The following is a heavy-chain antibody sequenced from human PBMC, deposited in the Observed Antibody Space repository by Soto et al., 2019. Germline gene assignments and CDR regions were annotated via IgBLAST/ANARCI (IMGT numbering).Heavy chain of an antibody. V-gene: IGHV3-74*01. CDR2: INDYGTTI. D-gene: IGHD1-1*01. Sequence: EVQLVESGGGLVQPGASLRLSCAASGCNLGSYCMHWVRQAPGKGLVWISRINDYGTTINYAESVEGSFTISGDDAKSEVYLQMNNLRAEDTAVYYCARGGLEPFDYWGQGALVTVSS. CDR1: GCNLGSYC. J-gene: IGHJ4*02. CDR3: ARGGLEPFDY.